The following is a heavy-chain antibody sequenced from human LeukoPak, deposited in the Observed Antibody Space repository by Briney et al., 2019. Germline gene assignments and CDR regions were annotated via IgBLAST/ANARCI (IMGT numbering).Heavy chain of an antibody. V-gene: IGHV4-59*01. CDR1: GGSISSYY. J-gene: IGHJ4*02. Sequence: SETLSLTRTVSGGSISSYYWSWIRQPPGKGLEWIGYIYYSGSTNYNPSLKSRVTISVDTSKNQFSLKLSSVTAADTAVYYCARGSYLIAARPNYLDYWGQGTLVTVSS. CDR2: IYYSGST. D-gene: IGHD6-6*01. CDR3: ARGSYLIAARPNYLDY.